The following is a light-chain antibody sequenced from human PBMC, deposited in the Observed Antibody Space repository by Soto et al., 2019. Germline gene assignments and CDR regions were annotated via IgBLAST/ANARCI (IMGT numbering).Light chain of an antibody. Sequence: QSVLPQPASVSGSPGQSITISCTGTSSDVGGYNYVSWYQQHPGTAPKLMIYEVSNRPSGVSDRFSGSKSGNTASLTISGLQAEDEADYYCTSYTSSGTFVFGTGTKLTVL. CDR1: SSDVGGYNY. V-gene: IGLV2-14*01. CDR2: EVS. CDR3: TSYTSSGTFV. J-gene: IGLJ1*01.